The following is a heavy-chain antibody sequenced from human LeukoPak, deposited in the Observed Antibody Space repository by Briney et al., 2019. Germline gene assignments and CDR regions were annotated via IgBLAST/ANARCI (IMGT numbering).Heavy chain of an antibody. V-gene: IGHV4-34*01. J-gene: IGHJ4*02. CDR2: INHSGST. CDR1: GGSFSGYY. CDR3: ARVPRVVTTFYSDY. D-gene: IGHD4-23*01. Sequence: SETLSLTCAVYGGSFSGYYWSWIRQPPGKGLEWIGEINHSGSTNYNPSLKSRVTISVDTSKNQFSLKLSSVTAADTAVYYCARVPRVVTTFYSDYWGQGTLVTVSS.